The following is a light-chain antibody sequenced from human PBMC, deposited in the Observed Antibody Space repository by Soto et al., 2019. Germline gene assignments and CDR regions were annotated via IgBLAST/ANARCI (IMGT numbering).Light chain of an antibody. J-gene: IGKJ3*01. CDR1: QNINSF. CDR2: DIS. V-gene: IGKV3-11*01. Sequence: EVLLTQSPATLSLSPGERATLSCRASQNINSFLAWYQQKPGQAPRLLFYDISFRATGVPARFSASGSGIDFTLTISSLEPEDFAVYYCHHRYNWPESFGPGTKVDVK. CDR3: HHRYNWPES.